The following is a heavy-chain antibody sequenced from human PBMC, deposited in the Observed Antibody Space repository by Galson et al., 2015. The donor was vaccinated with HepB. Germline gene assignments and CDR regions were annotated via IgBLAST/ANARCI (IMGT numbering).Heavy chain of an antibody. D-gene: IGHD6-19*01. CDR1: GFTFSSYW. CDR2: IKQDGSEK. J-gene: IGHJ4*02. V-gene: IGHV3-7*01. CDR3: ARDLRGSGWYVDY. Sequence: SLRLSCAASGFTFSSYWMSWVRQAPGKGLEWVANIKQDGSEKYYVDSVKGRFTISRDNAKNSLYLQMNSLRAEDTAVYYCARDLRGSGWYVDYWGQGTLVTASS.